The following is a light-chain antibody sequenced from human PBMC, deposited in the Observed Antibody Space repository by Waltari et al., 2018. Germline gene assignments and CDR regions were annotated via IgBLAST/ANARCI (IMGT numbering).Light chain of an antibody. Sequence: EIVLTQSPATLSLSPGERANLSCRASQSVSSYLAWFQQKPGQAPSLLIYDASNRATGIPARFSGSGSGTDFTLTISSLEPEDFAVYYCQQRTNWPFTFGGGTKVEIK. V-gene: IGKV3-11*01. CDR3: QQRTNWPFT. J-gene: IGKJ4*01. CDR2: DAS. CDR1: QSVSSY.